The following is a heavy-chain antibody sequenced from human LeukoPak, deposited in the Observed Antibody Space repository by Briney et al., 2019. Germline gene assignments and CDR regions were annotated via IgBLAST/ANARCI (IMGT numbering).Heavy chain of an antibody. CDR1: GFIVSSNY. J-gene: IGHJ4*02. CDR2: IYTGGST. V-gene: IGHV3-53*01. CDR3: TTSICYFDY. Sequence: GGSLRLSCAASGFIVSSNYMSWVRQAPGKGLEWVSIIYTGGSTHYADSVKGRFTISRDSSKNTLYLQMNSLRAEDTAVYYCTTSICYFDYWGQGTLVTVSS.